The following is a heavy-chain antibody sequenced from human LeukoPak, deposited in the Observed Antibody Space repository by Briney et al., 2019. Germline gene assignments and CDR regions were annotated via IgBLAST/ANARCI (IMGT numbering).Heavy chain of an antibody. CDR2: ISEGGTKT. J-gene: IGHJ6*02. D-gene: IGHD3-16*01. Sequence: PGESLRLSCAASGFTFSDYYMYWIRQAPGKGLEWLAYISEGGTKTHYADSVRGRFTVSRDNAKISLYLEMNSLRAEDTAVYFCARGGGLDVWGQGATVTVSS. V-gene: IGHV3-11*01. CDR3: ARGGGLDV. CDR1: GFTFSDYY.